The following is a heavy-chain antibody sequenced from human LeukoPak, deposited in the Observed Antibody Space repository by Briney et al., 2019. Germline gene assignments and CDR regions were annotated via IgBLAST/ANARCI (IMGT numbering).Heavy chain of an antibody. CDR1: GFTFSSYA. CDR3: TTDGIGRYSIAVAGTSFDY. J-gene: IGHJ4*02. Sequence: PGGSLRLSCAASGFTFSSYAMSWVRQAPGKGLEWVSAISGSGGSTYYADSVKGRFTISRDNSKNTLYLQMNSLKTEDTAVYYCTTDGIGRYSIAVAGTSFDYWGQGTLVTVSS. V-gene: IGHV3-23*01. CDR2: ISGSGGST. D-gene: IGHD6-19*01.